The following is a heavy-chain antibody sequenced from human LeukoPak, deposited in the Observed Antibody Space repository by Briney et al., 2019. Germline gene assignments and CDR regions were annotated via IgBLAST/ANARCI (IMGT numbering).Heavy chain of an antibody. CDR3: ARPHDYGDYASAFDI. Sequence: GESLKISCKGSGYRFTSYWIGWVRQMPGKGLEWMGIIYPGDSDTRYSPSFQGQVTISADKSISTAYLQWSSLKASDTAMYYCARPHDYGDYASAFDIWGQGTMVTVSS. V-gene: IGHV5-51*01. CDR2: IYPGDSDT. J-gene: IGHJ3*02. D-gene: IGHD4-17*01. CDR1: GYRFTSYW.